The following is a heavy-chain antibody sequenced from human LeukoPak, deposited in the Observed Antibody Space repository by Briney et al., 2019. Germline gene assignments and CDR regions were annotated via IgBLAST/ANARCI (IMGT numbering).Heavy chain of an antibody. Sequence: GSLRLSCAASGYSFSNYWMYWVRQAPGKRLVWISRINREGSITTYADSVKGRFTISRDNAKNTLYLQMISLRSEDAAVYYCAREEIEVAGLQYWGQGTLVTVSS. CDR1: GYSFSNYW. J-gene: IGHJ4*02. CDR2: INREGSIT. CDR3: AREEIEVAGLQY. V-gene: IGHV3-74*01. D-gene: IGHD6-19*01.